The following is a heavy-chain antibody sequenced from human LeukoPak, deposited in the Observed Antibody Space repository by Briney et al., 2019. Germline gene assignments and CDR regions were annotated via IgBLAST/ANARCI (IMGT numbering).Heavy chain of an antibody. V-gene: IGHV3-23*01. Sequence: GGTLRLSCAASGFTFSSYSMNWVRQAPGKGLEWVSAISGSGGSTYYADSVKGRFTISRDNSKNTLYLQMNSLRAEDTAVYYCAKSANYDYVWGSYRPYFDYWGQGTLVTVSS. CDR1: GFTFSSYS. CDR2: ISGSGGST. J-gene: IGHJ4*02. CDR3: AKSANYDYVWGSYRPYFDY. D-gene: IGHD3-16*02.